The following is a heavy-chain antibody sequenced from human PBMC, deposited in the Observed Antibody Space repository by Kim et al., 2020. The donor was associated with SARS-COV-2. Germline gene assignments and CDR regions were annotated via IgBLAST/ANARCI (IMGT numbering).Heavy chain of an antibody. J-gene: IGHJ4*02. CDR3: ARDGMGQDDSGHYSHDF. D-gene: IGHD3-10*01. V-gene: IGHV3-30*04. Sequence: GGSLRLSCAASGFTFNNYNMHWVRQAPGKGLEWMAFISYHGNEKVYADSVRGRFTISRDNSNNTLSLQMSSLRPEDTAIYFCARDGMGQDDSGHYSHDFWGQGTLVTVSS. CDR2: ISYHGNEK. CDR1: GFTFNNYN.